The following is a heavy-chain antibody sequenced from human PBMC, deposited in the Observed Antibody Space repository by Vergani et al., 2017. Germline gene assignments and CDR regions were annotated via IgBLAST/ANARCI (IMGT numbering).Heavy chain of an antibody. Sequence: QVQLVESGGGVVQPGTSLRLSCVVSGFALNRHAMYWVRQAPGKGLEWVVGISFDGTNEYYPDLVKGRFTISRDIAKNTLYLQVNSLRAEDTALYYCAKAFGRGYSYGYYYYYYYMDVWGKGTTVTVSS. D-gene: IGHD5-18*01. CDR2: ISFDGTNE. V-gene: IGHV3-30*18. J-gene: IGHJ6*03. CDR3: AKAFGRGYSYGYYYYYYYMDV. CDR1: GFALNRHA.